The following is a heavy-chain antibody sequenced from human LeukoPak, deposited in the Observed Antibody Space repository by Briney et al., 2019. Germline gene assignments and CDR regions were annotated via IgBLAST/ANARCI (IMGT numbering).Heavy chain of an antibody. CDR1: GFTFSSYW. D-gene: IGHD3-9*01. J-gene: IGHJ6*02. Sequence: GGSLRLSCAASGFTFSSYWMSWVRQAPGKGLEWVANIKQDGSEKYYMDSVKGRFTISRDNAKNSLYLQMNSLRAEDTAVYYCARELTGYYPYYYYGMDVWGQGTTVTVSS. CDR2: IKQDGSEK. V-gene: IGHV3-7*01. CDR3: ARELTGYYPYYYYGMDV.